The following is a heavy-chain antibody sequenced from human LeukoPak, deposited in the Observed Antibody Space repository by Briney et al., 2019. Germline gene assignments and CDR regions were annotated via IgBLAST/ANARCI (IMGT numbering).Heavy chain of an antibody. J-gene: IGHJ4*02. CDR3: ASRGYFGYDYGNYFAN. V-gene: IGHV1-18*01. CDR2: ISAYNGNT. Sequence: ASVKVSCKASGYTFTSYGISWVRQAPGQGLEWMGWISAYNGNTNYAQKFQDRITMTTETSTNTAYMELRSLKSGDTAVYYCASRGYFGYDYGNYFANWGQGMLVTVSS. D-gene: IGHD5-12*01. CDR1: GYTFTSYG.